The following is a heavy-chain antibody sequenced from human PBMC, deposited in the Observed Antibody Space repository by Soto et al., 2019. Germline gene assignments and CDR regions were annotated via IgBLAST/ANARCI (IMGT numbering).Heavy chain of an antibody. V-gene: IGHV4-59*11. D-gene: IGHD5-18*01. J-gene: IGHJ5*02. Sequence: PSETLSLTCNVSGDSIKTHYWSWIRQPPGKGLEWIGYIYYSGSTLYNPSLKRRVTISVDTAKNQFSLRLNSLTAADTAVFHCARDGERGYSYGYWFDPWGQGTLVTVSS. CDR1: GDSIKTHY. CDR2: IYYSGST. CDR3: ARDGERGYSYGYWFDP.